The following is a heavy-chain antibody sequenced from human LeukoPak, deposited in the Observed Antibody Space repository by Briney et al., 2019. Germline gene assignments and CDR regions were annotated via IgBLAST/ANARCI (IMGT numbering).Heavy chain of an antibody. CDR2: IYSSGST. D-gene: IGHD1-7*01. V-gene: IGHV4-59*01. CDR3: ARDATGGTTAWFDP. CDR1: GDSITTYY. Sequence: PSETLSLTCNVPGDSITTYYWSWIRQPPGKGLEWIGYIYSSGSTKYNPSLKSRVTISIDTSKNQFSLKVSSVTAADTAVYYCARDATGGTTAWFDPWGQGTLVTVSS. J-gene: IGHJ5*02.